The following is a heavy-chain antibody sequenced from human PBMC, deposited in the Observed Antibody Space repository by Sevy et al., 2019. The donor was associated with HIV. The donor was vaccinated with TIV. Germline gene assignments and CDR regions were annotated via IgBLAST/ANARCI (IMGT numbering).Heavy chain of an antibody. D-gene: IGHD2-2*01. CDR3: ARDSVVVPAALRY. V-gene: IGHV1-2*02. CDR1: GYSFSDYY. J-gene: IGHJ4*02. Sequence: ASVKVSCKASGYSFSDYYMHWVRQAPGQGLEWMGWINPKRGGTKFAQQFQGRVSLTRDTSISTAYMDLTRLSADDTAIYYCARDSVVVPAALRYWGQGTLVTVSS. CDR2: INPKRGGT.